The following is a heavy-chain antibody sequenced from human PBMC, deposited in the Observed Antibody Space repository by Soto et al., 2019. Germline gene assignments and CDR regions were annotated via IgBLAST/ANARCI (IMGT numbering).Heavy chain of an antibody. V-gene: IGHV3-53*01. Sequence: DVQLVKSGGGLIQPGGSLRLSCAASGITATNGHMSWVRQAPGKGLEWVSVIYSDDNTYYADSVKGRFTISRDTSKNTVYLQMHSLRAEDTAVYYCARDWNGDKYFDFWDQGSLVNVS. D-gene: IGHD4-17*01. J-gene: IGHJ4*02. CDR2: IYSDDNT. CDR1: GITATNGH. CDR3: ARDWNGDKYFDF.